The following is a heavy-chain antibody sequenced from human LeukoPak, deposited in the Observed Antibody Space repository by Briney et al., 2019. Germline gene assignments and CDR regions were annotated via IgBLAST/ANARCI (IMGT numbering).Heavy chain of an antibody. V-gene: IGHV1-18*01. Sequence: ASVTVSCKASGYTFTSYAMNWVRQAPGQGLEWMGWISAYNGNTNYAQKLQGRVTMTTDASTSTAYMELRSLRSDDTAVYYCARENWNQAPRLDYWGQGTLVTVSS. CDR2: ISAYNGNT. CDR1: GYTFTSYA. J-gene: IGHJ4*02. CDR3: ARENWNQAPRLDY. D-gene: IGHD1-1*01.